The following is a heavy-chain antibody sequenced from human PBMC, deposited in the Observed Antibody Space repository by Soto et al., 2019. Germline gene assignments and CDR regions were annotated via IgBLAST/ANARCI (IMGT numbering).Heavy chain of an antibody. V-gene: IGHV4-59*01. D-gene: IGHD1-1*01. J-gene: IGHJ5*01. CDR2: VLYSGNT. CDR3: AKTRGVTGTTFNWFDS. Sequence: QVQLQESGPGLVTPSETLSLTCTVSGGSIGGYSWKWMRQSPGSGLEWIGDVLYSGNTNYNPSLESRVTISVDPSKNQFSLKLTSVTAADTATYYCAKTRGVTGTTFNWFDSWGQGTQVSVSS. CDR1: GGSIGGYS.